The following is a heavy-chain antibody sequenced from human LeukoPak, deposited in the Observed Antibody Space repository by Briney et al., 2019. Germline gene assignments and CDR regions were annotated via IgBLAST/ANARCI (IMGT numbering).Heavy chain of an antibody. CDR2: INWEGGGT. Sequence: GGSLRLSCAATGFTFKDYGMHWVRQPPGKGLEWVSGINWEGGGTHYADSVKGRFTISRDNAKNSLYLQMTSLRAEDTALYYCAKDLGLLEWLFNFDYWGQGTLVTVSS. CDR3: AKDLGLLEWLFNFDY. V-gene: IGHV3-20*04. J-gene: IGHJ4*02. CDR1: GFTFKDYG. D-gene: IGHD3-3*01.